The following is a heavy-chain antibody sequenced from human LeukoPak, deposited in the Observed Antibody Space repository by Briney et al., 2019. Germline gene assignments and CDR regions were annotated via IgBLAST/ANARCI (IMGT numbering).Heavy chain of an antibody. J-gene: IGHJ6*02. D-gene: IGHD3-10*01. V-gene: IGHV1-8*01. CDR2: MNPNSGNT. CDR1: GYTFTSYD. Sequence: GASVKVSCKASGYTFTSYDINWVRQATGQGLEWMGWMNPNSGNTGYAQKFQGRVTMTRDTSISTAYMELSRLRSDDTAVYYCARDDGSGISVDGMDVWGQGTTVTVSS. CDR3: ARDDGSGISVDGMDV.